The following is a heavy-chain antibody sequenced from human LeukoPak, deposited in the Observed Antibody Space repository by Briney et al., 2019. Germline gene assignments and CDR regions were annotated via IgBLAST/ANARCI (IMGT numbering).Heavy chain of an antibody. Sequence: PGGSLRLSCAASGFTFSSYGMHWVRQAPGKGLEWVAVIWYGGSNKYYADSVKGRFTISRDNSKNTLYLQMNSLRAEDTAVYYCATVYLTGDAFDIWGQGTMVTVSS. V-gene: IGHV3-30*02. D-gene: IGHD7-27*01. CDR3: ATVYLTGDAFDI. CDR2: IWYGGSNK. CDR1: GFTFSSYG. J-gene: IGHJ3*02.